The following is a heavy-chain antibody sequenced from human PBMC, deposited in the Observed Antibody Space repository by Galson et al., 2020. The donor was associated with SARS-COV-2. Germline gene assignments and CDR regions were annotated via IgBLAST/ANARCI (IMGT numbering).Heavy chain of an antibody. V-gene: IGHV4-31*03. CDR1: GDSITSGDYY. J-gene: IGHJ5*02. CDR2: IYYRGST. Sequence: SETLSLTCNVFGDSITSGDYYWSWVRQHPGKGLEWIGYIYYRGSTYYNPSLKSRVSISVDTSKNQFSLKLTSVTAAATAIYDCAVGPAELTLFRWFDPWGQGALVTGSS. CDR3: AVGPAELTLFRWFDP. D-gene: IGHD3-9*01.